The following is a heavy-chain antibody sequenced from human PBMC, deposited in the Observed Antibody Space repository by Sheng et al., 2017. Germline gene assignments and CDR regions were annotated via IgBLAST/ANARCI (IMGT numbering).Heavy chain of an antibody. J-gene: IGHJ6*03. CDR1: GGSISSSSYY. V-gene: IGHV4-39*07. D-gene: IGHD2-2*03. Sequence: QLQLQESGPGLVKPSETLSLTCTVSGGSISSSSYYWGWIRQPPGKGLEWIGSIYYSGSTYYNPSLKSRVTISVDTSKNQFSLKLSSVTAADTAVYYCARVRGRDVVDIVYMDVWGKGTTVTVSS. CDR2: IYYSGST. CDR3: ARVRGRDVVDIVYMDV.